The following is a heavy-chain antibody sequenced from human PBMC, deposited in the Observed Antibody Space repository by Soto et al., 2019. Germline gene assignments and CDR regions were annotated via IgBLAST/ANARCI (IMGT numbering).Heavy chain of an antibody. CDR3: AKSPIFHKWLVHNQGWDYFDY. D-gene: IGHD6-6*01. V-gene: IGHV3-23*01. Sequence: PGGSLRLSCAASGFTFSSYAMSWVRQAPGKGLEWVSAISGSGGSTYYADSVKGRFTISRDNSKNTLYLQMNSLRAEDTAVYYCAKSPIFHKWLVHNQGWDYFDYWGQGTLVTVSS. CDR1: GFTFSSYA. CDR2: ISGSGGST. J-gene: IGHJ4*02.